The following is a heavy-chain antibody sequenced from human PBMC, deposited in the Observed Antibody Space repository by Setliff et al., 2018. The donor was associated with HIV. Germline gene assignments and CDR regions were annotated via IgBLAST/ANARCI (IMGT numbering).Heavy chain of an antibody. CDR1: GYSFTSYW. CDR3: AKGGYGGAYYVAGY. D-gene: IGHD5-18*01. V-gene: IGHV3-53*01. J-gene: IGHJ4*02. Sequence: GESLKISCKGSGYSFTSYWIGWVRQMPGKGLEWVTLIYKAGKTYYADFVKGRFTIARDDTKNTVSLQMTNLEPGDTAMYYCAKGGYGGAYYVAGYWGQGTKVTVSS. CDR2: IYKAGKT.